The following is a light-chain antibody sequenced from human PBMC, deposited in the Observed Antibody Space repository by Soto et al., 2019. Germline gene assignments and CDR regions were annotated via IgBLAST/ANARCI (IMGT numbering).Light chain of an antibody. CDR1: SSDVGRYNY. V-gene: IGLV2-14*01. CDR3: SSYTSDITQV. J-gene: IGLJ3*02. Sequence: QSVLTQPASVSGSPGQSIIISCTGTSSDVGRYNYVSWYRQHPGTAPKLIISDVNSRPSGISNRFSGSKSGNTASLTISGLQAEDEAYYYCSSYTSDITQVFGGGTKLTVL. CDR2: DVN.